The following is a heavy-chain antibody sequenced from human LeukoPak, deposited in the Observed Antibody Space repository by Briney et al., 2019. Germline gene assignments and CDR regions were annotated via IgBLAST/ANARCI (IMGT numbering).Heavy chain of an antibody. CDR1: GYTFTSYD. CDR2: ISAYNGNT. D-gene: IGHD2-2*01. V-gene: IGHV1-18*01. CDR3: ARRDIVVVPAAKMGDY. Sequence: ASVKVSCKASGYTFTSYDINWVRQATGQGLEWMGWISAYNGNTNYAQKLQGRVTMTTDTSTSTAYMELRSLRSDDTAVYYCARRDIVVVPAAKMGDYWGQGTLVTVSS. J-gene: IGHJ4*02.